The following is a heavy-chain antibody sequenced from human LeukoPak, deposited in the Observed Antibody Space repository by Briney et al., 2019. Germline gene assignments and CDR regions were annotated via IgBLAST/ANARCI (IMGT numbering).Heavy chain of an antibody. CDR1: GASISDYY. V-gene: IGHV4-4*09. CDR3: ARTGRRGYFDF. CDR2: LLFRGTA. D-gene: IGHD1-14*01. Sequence: SETLSLTCNVSGASISDYYWSWVRQSPEKGLEWIASLLFRGTAHYNPSLRSRVAISDDTSNNQFFLRLTSVTTTDTAVYYCARTGRRGYFDFWGRGTLVTVSS. J-gene: IGHJ2*01.